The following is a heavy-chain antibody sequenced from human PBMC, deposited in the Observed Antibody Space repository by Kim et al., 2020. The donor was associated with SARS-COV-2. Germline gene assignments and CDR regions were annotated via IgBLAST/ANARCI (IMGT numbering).Heavy chain of an antibody. J-gene: IGHJ6*02. D-gene: IGHD5-12*01. CDR2: ISWNSGSI. CDR1: GFTFDDYA. Sequence: GGSLRLSCAASGFTFDDYAMHWVRQAPGKGLEWVSGISWNSGSIGYADAVKGRFTISRDNAKNSLYLQMNSLRAEDTALYYCAGAGATIHYYYGMDVWGQGTTVTVSS. V-gene: IGHV3-9*01. CDR3: AGAGATIHYYYGMDV.